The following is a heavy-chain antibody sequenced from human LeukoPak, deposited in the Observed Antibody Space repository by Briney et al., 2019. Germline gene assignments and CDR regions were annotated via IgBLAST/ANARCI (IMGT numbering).Heavy chain of an antibody. CDR2: VYRSGST. CDR3: AKCGDYCLIY. D-gene: IGHD1-26*01. Sequence: PSETLSLTCSVSGDSISGGKWWSWVRQPPGKGLEWIGEVYRSGSTNYNPSLKSRATISVDTSKNQFSLNLDSVTAADTAIYYCAKCGDYCLIYWGQGILVTVSS. CDR1: GDSISGGKW. J-gene: IGHJ4*02. V-gene: IGHV4-4*02.